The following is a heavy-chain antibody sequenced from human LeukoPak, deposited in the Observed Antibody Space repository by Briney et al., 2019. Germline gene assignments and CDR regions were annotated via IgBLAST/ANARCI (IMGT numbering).Heavy chain of an antibody. CDR1: GYRFTTYG. CDR3: VFGECSSTSCYPRRDS. D-gene: IGHD2-2*01. CDR2: INVYSGST. J-gene: IGHJ5*01. Sequence: ASVRVSCKASGYRFTTYGISWVRQAPGQGLEWMAWINVYSGSTEYKADLQGRLTVATETSTTTAYMELRSLRSDDTAVYYCVFGECSSTSCYPRRDSGGHGTLVTVSS. V-gene: IGHV1-18*01.